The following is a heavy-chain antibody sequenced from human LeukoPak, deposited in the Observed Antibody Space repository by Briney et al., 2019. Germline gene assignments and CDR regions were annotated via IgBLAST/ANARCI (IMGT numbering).Heavy chain of an antibody. CDR2: IKQDGSER. V-gene: IGHV3-7*01. CDR1: GFTFSSHW. J-gene: IGHJ4*02. D-gene: IGHD6-25*01. CDR3: ARDGSGPDY. Sequence: GGSLRLSCEASGFTFSSHWMSWVRQAPGKGLEWVAIIKQDGSERYYVDSVKGRFTISRDNAKNSLYLQMNSLRAEDTAVYYCARDGSGPDYWGQGTLVTVSS.